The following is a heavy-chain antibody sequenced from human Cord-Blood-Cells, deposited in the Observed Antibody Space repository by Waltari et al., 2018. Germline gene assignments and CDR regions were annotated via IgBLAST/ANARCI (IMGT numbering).Heavy chain of an antibody. V-gene: IGHV1-69*01. D-gene: IGHD6-13*01. J-gene: IGHJ3*02. CDR3: ARERQQLVAHDAFDI. CDR1: GGPSSSYA. Sequence: QVQLVPSGAEVKKPGSSLKVSCNASGGPSSSYAISWVRQAPGQGLEWMRGIIPIFGTANYAQKFQGRVTSTADESTSTAYMELSSLRSEDTAVYYCARERQQLVAHDAFDIWGQGTMVTVSS. CDR2: IIPIFGTA.